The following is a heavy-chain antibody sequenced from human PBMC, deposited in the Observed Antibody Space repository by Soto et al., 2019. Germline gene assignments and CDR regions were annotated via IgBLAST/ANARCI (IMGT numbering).Heavy chain of an antibody. CDR2: IYSGGST. CDR3: ARDRYDFWSGYYDNYYYYMDV. V-gene: IGHV3-66*01. J-gene: IGHJ6*03. Sequence: PGGSLRLSCAASGFTVSSNYMSWVRQAPGKGLEWVSVIYSGGSTYYADSVKGRFTISRDNSKNTLYLQMNSLRAEDTAVYYCARDRYDFWSGYYDNYYYYMDVWGKGTTVT. D-gene: IGHD3-3*01. CDR1: GFTVSSNY.